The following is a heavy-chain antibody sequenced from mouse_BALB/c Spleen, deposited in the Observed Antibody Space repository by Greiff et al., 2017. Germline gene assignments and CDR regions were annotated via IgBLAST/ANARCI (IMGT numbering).Heavy chain of an antibody. Sequence: EVKLMESGGGLVQPGGSRKLSCAASGFTFSSFGMHWVRQAPEKGLELVAYISSGSSTIYYADTVKGRFTISRDNPKNTLFLQMTSLRSEDTAMYYCARGGGSSSFAYWGQGTLVTVSA. CDR1: GFTFSSFG. J-gene: IGHJ3*01. V-gene: IGHV5-17*02. CDR2: ISSGSSTI. CDR3: ARGGGSSSFAY. D-gene: IGHD1-1*01.